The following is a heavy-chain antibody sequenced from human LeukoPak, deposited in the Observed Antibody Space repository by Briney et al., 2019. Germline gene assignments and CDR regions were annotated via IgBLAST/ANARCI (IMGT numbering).Heavy chain of an antibody. D-gene: IGHD3-3*01. V-gene: IGHV3-74*01. J-gene: IGHJ6*04. CDR3: ARGLLRFLEWLPEMDV. Sequence: GGSLRLSCAGSGFTLSSNWMHWVRQAPGKGLVWVSRFYSDGSRTNYADSVKGRFTISGDNAKNTQYLQMNSLRAEDTAVYYCARGLLRFLEWLPEMDVWGKGTTVTVSS. CDR1: GFTLSSNW. CDR2: FYSDGSRT.